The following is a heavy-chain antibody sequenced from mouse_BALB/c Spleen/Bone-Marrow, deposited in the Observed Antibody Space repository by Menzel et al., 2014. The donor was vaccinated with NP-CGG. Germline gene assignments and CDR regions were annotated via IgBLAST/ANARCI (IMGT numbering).Heavy chain of an antibody. J-gene: IGHJ4*01. V-gene: IGHV2-2*02. CDR2: IWSGGST. CDR3: ARNRDGRYAMDY. Sequence: VMLVESGPGLVQPSQSLSITCTVSGFSLTSYGVHWVRQSPGKGLEWLGVIWSGGSTDYNAAFISRLSISKDNSKSQVFFKMNSLQANDTAIYYCARNRDGRYAMDYWGQRTSVTVSS. D-gene: IGHD2-3*01. CDR1: GFSLTSYG.